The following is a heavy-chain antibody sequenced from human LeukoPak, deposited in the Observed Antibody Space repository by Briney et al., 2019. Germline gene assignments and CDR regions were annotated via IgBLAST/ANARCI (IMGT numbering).Heavy chain of an antibody. D-gene: IGHD2-2*01. CDR2: IYYSGST. V-gene: IGHV4-59*01. J-gene: IGHJ6*03. Sequence: SETLSLTCTVSGGSISSYYWSWLRQPPGKGLEWIGYIYYSGSTNYNPSLKSRVTISVDTPKNQFSLKLSSVTAADTAVYYCARAPRTPRYCSSTSCYHGGYYYYYYMDVWGKGTTVTVSS. CDR1: GGSISSYY. CDR3: ARAPRTPRYCSSTSCYHGGYYYYYYMDV.